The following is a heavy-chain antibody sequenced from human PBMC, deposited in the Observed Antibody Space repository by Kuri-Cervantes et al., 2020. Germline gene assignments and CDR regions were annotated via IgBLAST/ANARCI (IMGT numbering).Heavy chain of an antibody. V-gene: IGHV4-30-2*02. CDR2: IYHSGST. CDR1: GGSISSGGYS. Sequence: LRLSCAVSGGSISSGGYSWSWIRQPPGKGLEWIGYIYHSGSTYYNPSLKSRVTISVDRSKNQFSLKLSSVTAADTAVYYCAGAAGIAVAGPPYYYYYGMDVWGQGTTVTVSS. J-gene: IGHJ6*02. D-gene: IGHD6-19*01. CDR3: AGAAGIAVAGPPYYYYYGMDV.